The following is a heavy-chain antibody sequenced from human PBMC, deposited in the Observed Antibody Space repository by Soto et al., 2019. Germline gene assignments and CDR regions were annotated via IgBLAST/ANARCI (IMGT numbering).Heavy chain of an antibody. V-gene: IGHV4-4*07. CDR3: ARVLSYDSSGYYYYYGMDV. CDR2: IYTSGST. D-gene: IGHD3-22*01. J-gene: IGHJ6*02. CDR1: GGSISSYY. Sequence: SETLSLTCTVSGGSISSYYWSWIRQPAGKGLEWIGRIYTSGSTNYNPSLKSRVTMSVDTAKNQFSLKLSSVTASDTAVYYCARVLSYDSSGYYYYYGMDVWGQGTTGTVSS.